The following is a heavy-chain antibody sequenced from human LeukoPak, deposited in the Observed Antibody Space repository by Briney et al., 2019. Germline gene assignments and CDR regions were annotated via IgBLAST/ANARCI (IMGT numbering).Heavy chain of an antibody. CDR1: GFTFSSYS. J-gene: IGHJ4*02. V-gene: IGHV3-21*01. CDR3: AGYWIAGY. D-gene: IGHD1-1*01. Sequence: GGSLRLSRAASGFTFSSYSMNWVRQAPGMGLEWVSSISGSSSYIYYADSVKGRFTISRDNAKNSLYLQMNSLRAEDTAVYYCAGYWIAGYWGQGTLVTVSS. CDR2: ISGSSSYI.